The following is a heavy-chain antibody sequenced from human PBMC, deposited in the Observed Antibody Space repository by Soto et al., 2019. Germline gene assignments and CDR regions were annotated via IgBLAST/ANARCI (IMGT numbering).Heavy chain of an antibody. D-gene: IGHD2-21*02. CDR2: ISSSSRTI. J-gene: IGHJ4*02. CDR3: ARGGAYCDGDCSHATDGDNHDF. V-gene: IGHV3-48*02. CDR1: GFTFSSYS. Sequence: EVQLVESGGGLVQPGGSLRLSCAASGFTFSSYSMNWVRQAPGKGLEWISYISSSSRTIYYADSVKGRFTISRDNAKNSLYLQMNSLRDEDTAVFYCARGGAYCDGDCSHATDGDNHDFWGQGTQVTVSS.